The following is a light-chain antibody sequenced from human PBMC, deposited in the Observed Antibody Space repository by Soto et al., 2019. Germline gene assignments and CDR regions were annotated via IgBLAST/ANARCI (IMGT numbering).Light chain of an antibody. V-gene: IGLV4-69*01. CDR3: KTWATGTYV. CDR2: VNSDGSH. J-gene: IGLJ1*01. Sequence: QSVLTQSPSASASLGASVKLTCTLSSGHSNYAIAWHQQQSEKGPRYLMKVNSDGSHSKGDGIPDRFSGSSSGAERYLSIARLQYDDEADYCCKTWATGTYVFGTGTKLTVL. CDR1: SGHSNYA.